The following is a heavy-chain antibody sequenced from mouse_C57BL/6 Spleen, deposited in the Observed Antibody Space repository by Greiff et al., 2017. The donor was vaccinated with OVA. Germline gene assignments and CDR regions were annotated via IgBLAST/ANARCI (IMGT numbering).Heavy chain of an antibody. D-gene: IGHD2-3*01. Sequence: VQLQQPGAELVKPGASVKLSCKASGYTFTSYWMHWVKQRPGQGLEWIGMIHPTSGSTNYNEKFKSKATLTVDKSSSTAYMQLSSLTSEDSAVYYCARRGGDGYYSFMDYWGQGTSVTVSS. CDR1: GYTFTSYW. CDR3: ARRGGDGYYSFMDY. V-gene: IGHV1-64*01. J-gene: IGHJ4*01. CDR2: IHPTSGST.